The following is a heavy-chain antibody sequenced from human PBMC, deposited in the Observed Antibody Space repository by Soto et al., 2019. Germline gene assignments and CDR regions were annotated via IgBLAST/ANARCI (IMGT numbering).Heavy chain of an antibody. D-gene: IGHD4-17*01. J-gene: IGHJ4*02. CDR2: ISASGGNT. Sequence: EVQLLESGRGLVQPGGSLRLSCAASGFTLNNYAMSWVRQPPGKGLEWASGISASGGNTIYADSVKGRFTISRNTSKSTLCLKMNTLRAEDTAVYYCGKVSGVWAHYGDYNWFDFDLWGKGTLVIVSS. CDR1: GFTLNNYA. CDR3: GKVSGVWAHYGDYNWFDFDL. V-gene: IGHV3-23*01.